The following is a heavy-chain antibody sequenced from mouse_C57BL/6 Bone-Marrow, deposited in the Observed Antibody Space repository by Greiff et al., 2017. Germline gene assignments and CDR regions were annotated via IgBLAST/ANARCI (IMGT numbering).Heavy chain of an antibody. J-gene: IGHJ3*01. D-gene: IGHD1-1*01. CDR3: ARDYYGSSYAY. V-gene: IGHV1-69*01. Sequence: QVQLQQPGAELMMPGASVKLSCKASGYTFTSYWMHWVKQRPGQGLEWIGEIDPSDSYTNYNQKFKGKSTLTVDKSSSTAYMQLSSLTSEDSAVYYCARDYYGSSYAYWGQGTLVTVSA. CDR2: IDPSDSYT. CDR1: GYTFTSYW.